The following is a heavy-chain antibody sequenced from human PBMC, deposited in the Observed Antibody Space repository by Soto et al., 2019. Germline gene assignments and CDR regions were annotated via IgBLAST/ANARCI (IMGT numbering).Heavy chain of an antibody. CDR3: ARVAIACPSSSCYNHYYYSLDV. D-gene: IGHD2-2*02. CDR2: IYYRGST. V-gene: IGHV4-30-4*01. CDR1: DGSFSGYY. J-gene: IGHJ6*02. Sequence: KPSETLSLTCAVYDGSFSGYYWSWIRQPPGEGLEWIGYIYYRGSTYYNPSLESRLTLLVDTSKNQFSLKLRSVTAADTAVYYCARVAIACPSSSCYNHYYYSLDVWGQGTTVTVSS.